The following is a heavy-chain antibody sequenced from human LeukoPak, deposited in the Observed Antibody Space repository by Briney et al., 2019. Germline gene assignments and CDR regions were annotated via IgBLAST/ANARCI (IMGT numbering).Heavy chain of an antibody. D-gene: IGHD3-3*01. Sequence: ASVKVSCKASGYTFTGNYMHWVRQAPGQGLEWMGRINPNSGGTNYAQKFQGRVTMTRDTSISTAYMELSRLRSDDTAVYYCARTQTRFLEWNLDYWGQGTLVTVSS. CDR3: ARTQTRFLEWNLDY. V-gene: IGHV1-2*06. CDR1: GYTFTGNY. CDR2: INPNSGGT. J-gene: IGHJ4*02.